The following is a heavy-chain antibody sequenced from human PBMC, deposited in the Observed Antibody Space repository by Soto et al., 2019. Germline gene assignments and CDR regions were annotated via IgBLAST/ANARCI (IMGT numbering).Heavy chain of an antibody. CDR1: GSRLSVSW. D-gene: IGHD5-12*01. Sequence: PXGCLRFACSACGSRLSVSWLTWAFQAPGKGLEWVANINQDGSEKYYVHSVKGRFTISRDNAKNSLFLQMSSLRAEDTAVYYCAREGFFGSDYVMFDSRGQGTLVTSPQ. V-gene: IGHV3-7*03. J-gene: IGHJ4*02. CDR3: AREGFFGSDYVMFDS. CDR2: INQDGSEK.